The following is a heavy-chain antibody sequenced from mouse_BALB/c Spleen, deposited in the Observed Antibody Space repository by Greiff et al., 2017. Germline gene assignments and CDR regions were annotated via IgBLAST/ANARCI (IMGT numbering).Heavy chain of an antibody. J-gene: IGHJ1*01. D-gene: IGHD1-1*01. CDR2: ISYSGST. V-gene: IGHV3-2*02. CDR1: GYSITSDYA. CDR3: AGHYYCSSYGYFDV. Sequence: EVKLMESGPGLVKPSQSLSLTCTVTGYSITSDYAWNWIRQFPGNQLEWMGYISYSGSTSYNPSLKSRIHITRDTSKNQVFLQFNSVTTEDTATYDCAGHYYCSSYGYFDVWGAGTTVTVSS.